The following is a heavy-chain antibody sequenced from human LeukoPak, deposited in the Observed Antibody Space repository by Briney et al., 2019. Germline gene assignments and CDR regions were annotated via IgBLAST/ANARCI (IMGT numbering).Heavy chain of an antibody. D-gene: IGHD1-26*01. CDR2: ISGSGGST. J-gene: IGHJ4*02. Sequence: PGGSLRLSCAASGFTFSIYAMSWVRQAPGKGLEWVSGISGSGGSTYYADSVKGRFTISRDNSKNTVYLQMNSLRAEDTAVYYCAKVSAWAMVGATYFDYWGQGTLVTVSS. CDR1: GFTFSIYA. V-gene: IGHV3-23*01. CDR3: AKVSAWAMVGATYFDY.